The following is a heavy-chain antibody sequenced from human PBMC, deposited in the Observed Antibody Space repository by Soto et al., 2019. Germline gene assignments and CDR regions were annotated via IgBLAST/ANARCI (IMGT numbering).Heavy chain of an antibody. V-gene: IGHV3-21*01. Sequence: EVQLVESGGGLVKPGGSLRLSCAASGFTFSSYSMNWVRQAPGKGLEWVSSISSRSSYIYYADSVKGRFTISRDNAKNSLYLQMNSLRAEDTAVYYCARSSKWLRFLDYWGQGTLVTVSS. CDR2: ISSRSSYI. J-gene: IGHJ4*02. D-gene: IGHD5-12*01. CDR3: ARSSKWLRFLDY. CDR1: GFTFSSYS.